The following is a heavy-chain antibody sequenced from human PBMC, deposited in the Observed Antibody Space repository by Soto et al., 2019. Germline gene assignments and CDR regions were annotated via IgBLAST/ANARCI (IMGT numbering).Heavy chain of an antibody. V-gene: IGHV3-30*18. D-gene: IGHD6-13*01. Sequence: LRLSCAASGFTLTTYGMHWVRQAPGKGLEWVAAMSYDGTKEYYADSVKGRFTISRDSSRNTLFLQLNSLRAEDTAVYYCAKEFGSTWIDHWGEGTLVTVSS. CDR2: MSYDGTKE. CDR1: GFTLTTYG. J-gene: IGHJ4*02. CDR3: AKEFGSTWIDH.